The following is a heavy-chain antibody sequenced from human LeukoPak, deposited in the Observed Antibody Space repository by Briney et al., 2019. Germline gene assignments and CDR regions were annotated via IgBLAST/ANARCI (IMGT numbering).Heavy chain of an antibody. CDR3: ARGFYEPFDH. CDR2: VDYNGST. V-gene: IGHV4-59*02. J-gene: IGHJ5*02. Sequence: PSETLSLTCTVSGASVSSSHWNWIRQSPEKGLEWIANVDYNGSTKYNPSLRGRGTMSLDTSKNQFYLKLESVTAADTARYYCARGFYEPFDHWGQGTLVTVSS. D-gene: IGHD2/OR15-2a*01. CDR1: GASVSSSH.